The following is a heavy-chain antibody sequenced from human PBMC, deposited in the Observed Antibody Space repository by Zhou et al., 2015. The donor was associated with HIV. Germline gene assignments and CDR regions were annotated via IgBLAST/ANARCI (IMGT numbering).Heavy chain of an antibody. Sequence: QVQLVQSGAEVKKPGSSVKVSCKASGGTFSSYAISWVRQAPGQGLEWMGGIIPIFGTANYAQKFQGRVTITADESTSTAYMELSRLTSDDTAMYYCANGNSGAPRPGPFDPVGPGNPGHR. CDR1: GGTFSSYA. CDR3: ANGNSGAPRPGPFDP. V-gene: IGHV1-69*01. CDR2: IIPIFGTA. D-gene: IGHD1-14*01. J-gene: IGHJ5*02.